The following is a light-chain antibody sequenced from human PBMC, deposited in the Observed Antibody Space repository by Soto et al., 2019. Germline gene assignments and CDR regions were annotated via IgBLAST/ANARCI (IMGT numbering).Light chain of an antibody. CDR2: WAS. V-gene: IGKV4-1*01. CDR1: QIVLYSSNNKNY. Sequence: DIVMTQSPDSLAVSLGGSATINCKSSQIVLYSSNNKNYLAWYQQKPGQPPKLLIYWASTRESGVPDRFSGSGSGTDFTLTISSLQAEDVAVYYCQQYYSIPLTFGGGTKVDIK. J-gene: IGKJ4*01. CDR3: QQYYSIPLT.